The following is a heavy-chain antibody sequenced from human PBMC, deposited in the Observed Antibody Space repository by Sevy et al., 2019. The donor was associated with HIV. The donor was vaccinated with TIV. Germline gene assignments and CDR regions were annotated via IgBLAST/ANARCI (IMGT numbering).Heavy chain of an antibody. CDR1: GFTVNSNY. V-gene: IGHV3-66*01. Sequence: GGSLRLSCAASGFTVNSNYMTWVRQAPGKGLEGVSVIHSDKTTYQADSVKDRFTISRDNFKNTLYLHMSSLRAEDTAVYYCVRGKSGYGYALNYWGQGTLVTVSS. D-gene: IGHD5-18*01. CDR3: VRGKSGYGYALNY. CDR2: IHSDKTT. J-gene: IGHJ4*02.